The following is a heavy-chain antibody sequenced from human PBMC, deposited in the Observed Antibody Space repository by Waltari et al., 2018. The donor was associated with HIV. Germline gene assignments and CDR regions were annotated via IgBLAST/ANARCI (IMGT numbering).Heavy chain of an antibody. J-gene: IGHJ6*02. Sequence: QVQLQQWGAGLLKPSETLSLTCAVYGGSFSGYYWSWIRQPPGKGLEWIGEINHSGSTNYNPSLKSRVTISVDTSKNQFSLKLSSVTAADTAVYYCARGRRVAVAGRGWYYYGMDVWGQGTTVTVSS. V-gene: IGHV4-34*01. CDR1: GGSFSGYY. D-gene: IGHD6-19*01. CDR3: ARGRRVAVAGRGWYYYGMDV. CDR2: INHSGST.